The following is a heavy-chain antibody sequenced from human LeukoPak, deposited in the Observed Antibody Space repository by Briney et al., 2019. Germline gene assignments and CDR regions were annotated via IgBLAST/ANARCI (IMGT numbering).Heavy chain of an antibody. Sequence: SETLSLTCTVSGGSISSYYWSWIRQPPGKGLEWIGYIYYSGSTNYNPSLKSRVTISVDTSKNQFSLKPNSVTAADTAVYYCASLSGSYSRGYFDCWGQGTLVPVSS. J-gene: IGHJ4*02. CDR3: ASLSGSYSRGYFDC. D-gene: IGHD1-26*01. V-gene: IGHV4-59*08. CDR1: GGSISSYY. CDR2: IYYSGST.